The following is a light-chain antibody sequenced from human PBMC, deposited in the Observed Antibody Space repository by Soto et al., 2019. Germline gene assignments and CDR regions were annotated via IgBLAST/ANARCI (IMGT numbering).Light chain of an antibody. V-gene: IGKV1-39*01. CDR2: AAS. J-gene: IGKJ1*01. CDR1: QSISSY. CDR3: QQSYSTPST. Sequence: DIQMTQSPSSLSASVGDRVTITCRASQSISSYLNWYQQKPGKAPKLLIYAASSLQSGVSSSFSGSGFGTDFTFTISSLQPEDFATYYCQQSYSTPSTFGQGTKVDIK.